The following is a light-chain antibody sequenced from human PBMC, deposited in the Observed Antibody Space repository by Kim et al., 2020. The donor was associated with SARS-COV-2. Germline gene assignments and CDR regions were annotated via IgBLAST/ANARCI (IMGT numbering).Light chain of an antibody. J-gene: IGKJ2*01. CDR2: GAS. CDR1: QSVSSSY. V-gene: IGKV3-20*01. CDR3: QQYGSSPNT. Sequence: LSPGESATLSCSASQSVSSSYLAWYQQKPGQAPRLLIYGASSRATGIPDRFSGSGSGTDFTLTISRLEPEDFAVYYCQQYGSSPNTFGQGTKLEI.